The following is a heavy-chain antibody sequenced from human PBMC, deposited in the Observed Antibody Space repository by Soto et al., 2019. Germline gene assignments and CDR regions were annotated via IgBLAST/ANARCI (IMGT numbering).Heavy chain of an antibody. V-gene: IGHV4-34*01. J-gene: IGHJ4*02. CDR2: INHSGST. CDR1: GGSFSGYY. D-gene: IGHD3-22*01. Sequence: PSETLPLTCTASGGSFSGYYWTWIHQPPGTGLEWIGEINHSGSTNYNPSLKSRVTISVDTSKNQFSLKLTSVTAADTAVYYCAREGTLYDSRPREFSVWGQGTLVTVSS. CDR3: AREGTLYDSRPREFSV.